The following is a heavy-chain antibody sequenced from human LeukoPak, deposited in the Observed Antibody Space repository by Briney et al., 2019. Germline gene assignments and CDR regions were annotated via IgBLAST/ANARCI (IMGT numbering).Heavy chain of an antibody. J-gene: IGHJ5*02. Sequence: SETLSLTCTVSGGSISSSSYYWGWIRQPPGKGLEWIGSIYYSGSTYYNPSLKSRVTISVDTSKNQFSLKLSSVTAADTAVYYCARGLQMATWGQGTLVTVSS. V-gene: IGHV4-39*07. D-gene: IGHD5-24*01. CDR2: IYYSGST. CDR3: ARGLQMAT. CDR1: GGSISSSSYY.